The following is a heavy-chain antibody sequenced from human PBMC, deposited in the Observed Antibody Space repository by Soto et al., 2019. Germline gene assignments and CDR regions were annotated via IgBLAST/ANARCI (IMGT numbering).Heavy chain of an antibody. CDR1: GGTFSSYA. CDR3: ARTGVSLGYGLYYYYGMDV. CDR2: IIPIFGTA. Sequence: SVKVSCKASGGTFSSYAISWVRQAPGQGLEWMGGIIPIFGTANYAQKFQGRVTITADESTSTAYMELSSLRSEDTAVYYCARTGVSLGYGLYYYYGMDVWGQGTTVTVSS. V-gene: IGHV1-69*13. D-gene: IGHD5-12*01. J-gene: IGHJ6*02.